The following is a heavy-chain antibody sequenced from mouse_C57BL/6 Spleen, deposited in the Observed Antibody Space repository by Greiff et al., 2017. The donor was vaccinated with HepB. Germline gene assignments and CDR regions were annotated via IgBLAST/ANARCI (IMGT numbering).Heavy chain of an antibody. D-gene: IGHD2-5*01. V-gene: IGHV1-63*01. CDR1: GYTFTNYW. CDR2: IYPGGGYT. CDR3: ARFLDCSNSGFAY. J-gene: IGHJ3*01. Sequence: QVQLQQSGAELVRPGTSVKMSCKASGYTFTNYWIDWAKQRPGHGLEWIGDIYPGGGYTNYNEKFKGKATLTADKSSSTAYMQFSDLTSEDSAIYCCARFLDCSNSGFAYRGQGTLVTVSA.